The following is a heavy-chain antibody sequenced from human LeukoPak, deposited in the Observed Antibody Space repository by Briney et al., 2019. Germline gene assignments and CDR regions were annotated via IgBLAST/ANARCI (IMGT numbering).Heavy chain of an antibody. D-gene: IGHD6-19*01. J-gene: IGHJ4*02. CDR2: IYTSGST. CDR3: ARTMYSSGWYDDY. V-gene: IGHV4-61*09. Sequence: SQTLSLTCTVSGGSISSGSYYWSWIRQPAGKGLEWIGHIYTSGSTNYNPSLKSRVTISVDTSKNQFSLKLSSVTAADTAVYYCARTMYSSGWYDDYWGQGTLVTVSS. CDR1: GGSISSGSYY.